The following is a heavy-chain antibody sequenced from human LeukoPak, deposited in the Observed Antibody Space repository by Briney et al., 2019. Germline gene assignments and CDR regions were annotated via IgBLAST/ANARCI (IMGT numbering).Heavy chain of an antibody. V-gene: IGHV3-48*04. J-gene: IGHJ4*02. Sequence: TGGSLRLSCAVSGFPLSSYSINWVRQAPGKGLEWVSYISSSSITIYYADSVKGRFTISRDNAKNTLYLQMNSLRAEDTAVYYCAKDPDSSGPDYWGQGTLVTVSS. CDR2: ISSSSITI. CDR3: AKDPDSSGPDY. CDR1: GFPLSSYS. D-gene: IGHD3-22*01.